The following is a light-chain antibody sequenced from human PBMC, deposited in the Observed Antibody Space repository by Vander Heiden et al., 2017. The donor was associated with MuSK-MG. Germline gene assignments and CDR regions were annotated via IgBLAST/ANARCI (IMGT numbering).Light chain of an antibody. CDR3: QHYNSYPWT. J-gene: IGKJ1*01. Sequence: DLQLTQSPSPLSASIGDKVTISCRASQNVDICLAWHQHKPGKAPKVLVYRASTSETGVPARFSGSGSGTDFTLTISNLQPEDVGTYYCQHYNSYPWTFGPGTKV. V-gene: IGKV1-5*03. CDR2: RAS. CDR1: QNVDIC.